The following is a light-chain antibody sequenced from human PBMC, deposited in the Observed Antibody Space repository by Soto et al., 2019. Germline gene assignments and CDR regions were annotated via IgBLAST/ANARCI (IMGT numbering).Light chain of an antibody. V-gene: IGLV2-14*01. CDR3: SSYTSSSTGV. J-gene: IGLJ3*02. CDR1: SSDVGGYNY. CDR2: EVS. Sequence: QSVLTQPASVSGSPGQSITISCTGTSSDVGGYNYVSWYQQYPGKAPKLMIYEVSNRPSGVSNRFSGSKSGNTASLTISGLQADDEADYHCSSYTSSSTGVFGGGTKLTVL.